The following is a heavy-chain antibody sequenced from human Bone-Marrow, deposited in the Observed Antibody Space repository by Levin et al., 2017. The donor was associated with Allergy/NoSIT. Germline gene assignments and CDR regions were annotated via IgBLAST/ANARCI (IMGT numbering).Heavy chain of an antibody. Sequence: GGSLRLSCAASGFPFSSNAMSWVRQAPGKGLEWVATVTGSGSTTYYADSVKGRFTISRDNSEKMVYLQVNSLTAEDTAIVYCAKDTRLVSSTRWSRKCFDYWGQGTLVAVSS. CDR1: GFPFSSNA. D-gene: IGHD6-19*01. CDR2: VTGSGSTT. V-gene: IGHV3-23*01. CDR3: AKDTRLVSSTRWSRKCFDY. J-gene: IGHJ4*02.